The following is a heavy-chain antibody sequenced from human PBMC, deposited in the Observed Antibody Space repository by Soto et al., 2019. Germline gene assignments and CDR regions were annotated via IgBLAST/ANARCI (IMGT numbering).Heavy chain of an antibody. CDR1: GGYIRSGGYS. CDR3: ATQEVGGSYVYTFDP. Sequence: SETQSLTCTVSGGYIRSGGYSWSWIRQPPGKGLEWIGYIYHSGSTYYNPSLKSRVTISVDRSKNQFSLKLSSVTAADTAVYYCATQEVGGSYVYTFDPWGQGTLVTVS. D-gene: IGHD1-26*01. J-gene: IGHJ5*02. CDR2: IYHSGST. V-gene: IGHV4-30-2*01.